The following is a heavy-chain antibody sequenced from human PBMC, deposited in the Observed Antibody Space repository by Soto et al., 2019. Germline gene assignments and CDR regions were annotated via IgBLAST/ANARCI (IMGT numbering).Heavy chain of an antibody. Sequence: AETLSLTCAVSGDPISSRKWWTWLRQTPGKGLEWIGNIDQNGITNYNTSLESRVTILKDNSKNQLSLKLTSVTAVDSAVYYCARLNRDYYYYGMDVWGQGATVTVSS. CDR1: GDPISSRKW. CDR3: ARLNRDYYYYGMDV. CDR2: IDQNGIT. J-gene: IGHJ6*02. V-gene: IGHV4-4*02.